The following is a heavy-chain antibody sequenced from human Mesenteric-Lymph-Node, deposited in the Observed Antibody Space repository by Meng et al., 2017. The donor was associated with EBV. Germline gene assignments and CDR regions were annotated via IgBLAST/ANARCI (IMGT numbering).Heavy chain of an antibody. Sequence: QVQLQQWGEGLLKPSETLSLTCAVYGGSFSGYYWSWIRQPPGKGLEWIGEINHSGSTNYNPSLKSRVTISVDTSKNQFSLKLSSVTAADTAVYYCARGMATIIWGQGTLVTVSS. CDR1: GGSFSGYY. CDR2: INHSGST. CDR3: ARGMATII. D-gene: IGHD5-24*01. J-gene: IGHJ4*02. V-gene: IGHV4-34*01.